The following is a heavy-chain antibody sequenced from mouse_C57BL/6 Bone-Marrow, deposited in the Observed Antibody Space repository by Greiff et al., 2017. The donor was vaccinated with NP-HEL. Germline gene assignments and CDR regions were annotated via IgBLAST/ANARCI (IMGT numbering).Heavy chain of an antibody. D-gene: IGHD1-1*01. Sequence: VQLQQPGAELVKPGASVKLSCKASGYTFTSYWMQWVKQRPGQGLEWIGEIDPSDSYTNYNQKFKGKATLTVDTSSSTAYMQLSSLTSEDSAVYYCARIYCYGSSPLFDYWGQGTTLTVSS. CDR1: GYTFTSYW. J-gene: IGHJ2*01. CDR3: ARIYCYGSSPLFDY. V-gene: IGHV1-50*01. CDR2: IDPSDSYT.